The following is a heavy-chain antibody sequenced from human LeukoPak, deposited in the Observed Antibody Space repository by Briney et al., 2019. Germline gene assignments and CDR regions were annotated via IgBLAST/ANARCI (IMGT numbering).Heavy chain of an antibody. V-gene: IGHV1-8*01. Sequence: ASVKVSCKASGFTFTSYDINWVRQATGQGLEWMGWMNPNSGNTGYAQKFQGRVTMTRNTSISTAYMELSSLRSEDTAVYYCARATTTWSRQYYMDVWGKGTTVTVSS. J-gene: IGHJ6*03. CDR1: GFTFTSYD. CDR2: MNPNSGNT. CDR3: ARATTTWSRQYYMDV. D-gene: IGHD4-17*01.